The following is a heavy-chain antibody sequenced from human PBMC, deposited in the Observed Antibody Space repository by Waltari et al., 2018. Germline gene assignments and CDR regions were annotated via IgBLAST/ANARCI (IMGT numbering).Heavy chain of an antibody. V-gene: IGHV3-23*04. J-gene: IGHJ3*02. CDR1: GFTFSSYA. CDR2: ISGSGGST. Sequence: EVQLVESGGGLVQPGGSLRLSCAASGFTFSSYAMRWVRQAPGTGLEWVSAISGSGGSTYYADSVKGRFTISRDNSKNTLYLQMNSLRAEDTAVYYCAKDRSIAVAGTDAFDIWGQGTMVTVSS. CDR3: AKDRSIAVAGTDAFDI. D-gene: IGHD6-19*01.